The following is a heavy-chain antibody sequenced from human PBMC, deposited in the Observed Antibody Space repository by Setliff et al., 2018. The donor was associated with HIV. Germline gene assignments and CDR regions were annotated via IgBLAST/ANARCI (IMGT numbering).Heavy chain of an antibody. J-gene: IGHJ5*02. V-gene: IGHV4-34*12. CDR3: ARAPRGSGWYPNWFDP. CDR1: GGSFSGYY. D-gene: IGHD6-19*01. Sequence: NPSETLSLTCAVYGGSFSGYYWNWIRQPPGKGLEWIGEIIHSGGTNYNPSLKSRVTISVDTSKNQFSLKLSSVTAADTAVYYCARAPRGSGWYPNWFDPWGQGTLVTVSS. CDR2: IIHSGGT.